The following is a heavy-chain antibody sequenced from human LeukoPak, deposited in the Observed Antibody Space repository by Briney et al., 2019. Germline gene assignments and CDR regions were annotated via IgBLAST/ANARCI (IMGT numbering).Heavy chain of an antibody. D-gene: IGHD5-18*01. CDR1: GFTFSSYS. CDR3: ATIQLRPPYYYYGMDV. J-gene: IGHJ6*02. CDR2: ISSSSSTT. Sequence: GGSLRLSCAASGFTFSSYSMNWVRQAPGKGLEWVSYISSSSSTTYYADSVKGRFTISRDNSKNTLYLQMNSLRAEDTAVYYCATIQLRPPYYYYGMDVWGQGTTVTVSS. V-gene: IGHV3-48*01.